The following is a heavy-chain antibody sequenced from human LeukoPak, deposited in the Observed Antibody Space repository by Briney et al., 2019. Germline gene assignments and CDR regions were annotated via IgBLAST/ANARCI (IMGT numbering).Heavy chain of an antibody. Sequence: ASVKVSCKASGGTFSSYAISWVRQAPGQGLEWMGGIIPIFGTANYAQKFQGRVTITTDESTSTAYMELSSLRSEDTAVYYCASNPYCSSTSCYGHNWFDPWGQGTLVTLSS. D-gene: IGHD2-2*01. J-gene: IGHJ5*02. CDR3: ASNPYCSSTSCYGHNWFDP. CDR2: IIPIFGTA. CDR1: GGTFSSYA. V-gene: IGHV1-69*05.